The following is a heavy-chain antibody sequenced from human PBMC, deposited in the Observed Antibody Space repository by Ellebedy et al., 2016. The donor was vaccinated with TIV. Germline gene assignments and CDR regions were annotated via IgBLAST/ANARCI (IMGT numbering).Heavy chain of an antibody. J-gene: IGHJ5*02. V-gene: IGHV4-30-2*01. Sequence: SETLSLTXAVSGDSISSGSSSWSWIRQPPGKGLEWIGYIYHSGKTYYNPSLKSRVTISVDRPKNQFSVRLNSVTAADTAVYYCARVRNYYDSSGYYWPYNWFDPWGQGTLVTVSS. CDR1: GDSISSGSSS. CDR2: IYHSGKT. CDR3: ARVRNYYDSSGYYWPYNWFDP. D-gene: IGHD3-22*01.